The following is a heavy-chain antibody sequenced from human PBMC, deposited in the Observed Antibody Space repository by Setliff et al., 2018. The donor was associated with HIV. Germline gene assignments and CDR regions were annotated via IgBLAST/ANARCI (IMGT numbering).Heavy chain of an antibody. CDR3: ARGRFWGPH. Sequence: SETLSLTCDVSGDLIRSSYYYWAWIRQPPGKGPAWIASISYTGTYYNPSLKSRVTISVDTSKNQFSLKLSSVTAADTAVYYCARGRFWGPHWGQGTLVTVSS. V-gene: IGHV4-39*01. J-gene: IGHJ4*02. CDR2: ISYTGT. CDR1: GDLIRSSYYY. D-gene: IGHD7-27*01.